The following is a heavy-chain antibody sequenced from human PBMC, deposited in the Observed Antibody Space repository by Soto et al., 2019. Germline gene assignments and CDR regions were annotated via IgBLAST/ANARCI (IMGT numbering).Heavy chain of an antibody. CDR2: INHSGST. J-gene: IGHJ5*02. D-gene: IGHD3-10*01. Sequence: QVQLQQWGAGLLKPSETLSLTCAVYGGSFSGYYWSWIRKHPGKGLEWIGEINHSGSTNYNPSLKSRVTISVHTSKNQFSLELSSVTAADTAVYYCARVGCMVRGFCHPCGQGTMFTVSS. V-gene: IGHV4-34*01. CDR3: ARVGCMVRGFCHP. CDR1: GGSFSGYY.